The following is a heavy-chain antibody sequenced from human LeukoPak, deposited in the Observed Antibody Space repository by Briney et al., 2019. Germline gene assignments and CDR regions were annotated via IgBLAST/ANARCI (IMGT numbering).Heavy chain of an antibody. CDR1: GFTFSSYG. J-gene: IGHJ6*04. D-gene: IGHD3-10*01. V-gene: IGHV3-30*03. Sequence: GGSLRLSCAASGFTFSSYGMHWVRQAPGKGLEWVAVISYDGSNKYYADSVKGRFTISRDNAKNSLYLQMNSLRAEDTAVYYCARAGRLWFGESQRLDVWGKGTTVTISS. CDR3: ARAGRLWFGESQRLDV. CDR2: ISYDGSNK.